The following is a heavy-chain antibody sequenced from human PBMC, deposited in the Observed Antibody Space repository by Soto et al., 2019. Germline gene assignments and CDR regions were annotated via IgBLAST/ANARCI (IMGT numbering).Heavy chain of an antibody. Sequence: PVESLTISCKGSGYSFTSYWIIWVLQAPGQRLEWMGWINAGNGNTKYSQKFQGRVTITRDTSASTAYMELSSLRSEDTAVYYCARKKVGAMDWFDPWGQGTMVTVSS. D-gene: IGHD1-26*01. CDR1: GYSFTSYW. CDR3: ARKKVGAMDWFDP. V-gene: IGHV1-3*01. CDR2: INAGNGNT. J-gene: IGHJ5*02.